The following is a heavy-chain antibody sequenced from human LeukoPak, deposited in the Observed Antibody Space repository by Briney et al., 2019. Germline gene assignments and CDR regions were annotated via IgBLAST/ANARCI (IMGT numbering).Heavy chain of an antibody. CDR3: VREPYGDAR. D-gene: IGHD4-17*01. CDR2: IYSGGST. CDR1: GGSISSYY. V-gene: IGHV3-53*01. J-gene: IGHJ4*02. Sequence: ETLSLTCTVSGGSISSYYWSWVRQAPGKGLEWVSVIYSGGSTYYADSVKGRFTISRENSKNTLYLQMNSLRAEDTAVYYCVREPYGDARWGQGTLVTVSS.